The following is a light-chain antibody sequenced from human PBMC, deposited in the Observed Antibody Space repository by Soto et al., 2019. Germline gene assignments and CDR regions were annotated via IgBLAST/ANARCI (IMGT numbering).Light chain of an antibody. CDR1: SSDVGGYNY. CDR3: SSYTSSSTLEV. Sequence: QSALTQPASVSGSPGQSITISCTGTSSDVGGYNYVSWYQQHPGKAPKLMIYDVSNRPSGVSNRFSGSKSGNTASLPISGLQAEYEADYYCSSYTSSSTLEVFGTGTKVTVL. CDR2: DVS. J-gene: IGLJ1*01. V-gene: IGLV2-14*01.